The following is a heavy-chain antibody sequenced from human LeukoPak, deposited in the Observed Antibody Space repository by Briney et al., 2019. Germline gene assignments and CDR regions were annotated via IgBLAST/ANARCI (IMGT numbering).Heavy chain of an antibody. CDR2: IKSKTDGGTT. CDR3: TTDRRVGATPGY. Sequence: GGSLRLPCAASGFTFSNAWMSWVRQAPGKGLEWVGRIKSKTDGGTTDYAAPVKGRFTISRDDSKNTLYLQMNSLKTEDTAVYYCTTDRRVGATPGYWGQGTLVTVSS. V-gene: IGHV3-15*01. J-gene: IGHJ4*02. D-gene: IGHD1-26*01. CDR1: GFTFSNAW.